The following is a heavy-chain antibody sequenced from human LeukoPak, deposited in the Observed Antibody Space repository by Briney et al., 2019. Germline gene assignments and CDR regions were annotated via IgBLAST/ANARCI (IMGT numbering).Heavy chain of an antibody. CDR2: IRGSGDRT. V-gene: IGHV3-23*01. D-gene: IGHD1-26*01. Sequence: GGSLRLSCAASGFTFNTYTMYWVRQAPGKGLEWVSAIRGSGDRTHYADSVKGRFTISRDNSKNTLYLQMNSLRAEDTAVYYCAKDSKIVGATFRSYHYMDVWGKGTAVTVSS. CDR3: AKDSKIVGATFRSYHYMDV. J-gene: IGHJ6*03. CDR1: GFTFNTYT.